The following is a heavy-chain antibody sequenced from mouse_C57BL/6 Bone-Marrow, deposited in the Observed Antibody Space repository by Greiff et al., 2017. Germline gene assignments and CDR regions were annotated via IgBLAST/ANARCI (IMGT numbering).Heavy chain of an antibody. CDR1: GYTFTSYW. CDR2: IYPGSGST. CDR3: ARGVTTTAVYAMDY. J-gene: IGHJ4*01. V-gene: IGHV1-55*01. D-gene: IGHD2-1*01. Sequence: QVQLQQPGAELVKPGASVKMSCKASGYTFTSYWITWVKQRPGQGLEWIGDIYPGSGSTNYNEKFKCKATLTVDPSSSTAYMQRSSLTSEDSAVYYCARGVTTTAVYAMDYWGQGTSVTVSS.